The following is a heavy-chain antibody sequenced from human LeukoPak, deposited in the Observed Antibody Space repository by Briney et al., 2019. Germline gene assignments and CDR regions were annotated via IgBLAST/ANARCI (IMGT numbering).Heavy chain of an antibody. J-gene: IGHJ4*02. D-gene: IGHD6-19*01. Sequence: GGSLRLSCVASGFTFSSYWMSWVRQAPGKGLEWVANIKQDGREKYYVDSVEGRFTISRDNAKNSLYLQMNSLRAEDTAVYYCARDAYYNSGARGDYWGQGTLVTASS. V-gene: IGHV3-7*01. CDR3: ARDAYYNSGARGDY. CDR1: GFTFSSYW. CDR2: IKQDGREK.